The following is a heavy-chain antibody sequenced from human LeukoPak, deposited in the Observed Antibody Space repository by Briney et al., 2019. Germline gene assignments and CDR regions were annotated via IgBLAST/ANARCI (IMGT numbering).Heavy chain of an antibody. Sequence: ASVKVSCKASGYTFTSYAMNWVRQAPGQGLEWMGWINTNTGNPTYAQGFTGRFVFSLDTSVSTAYLQISSLKAEDTAVYYCARVSVWFGESNFDYWGQGTLVTVSS. CDR3: ARVSVWFGESNFDY. CDR1: GYTFTSYA. D-gene: IGHD3-10*01. V-gene: IGHV7-4-1*02. CDR2: INTNTGNP. J-gene: IGHJ4*02.